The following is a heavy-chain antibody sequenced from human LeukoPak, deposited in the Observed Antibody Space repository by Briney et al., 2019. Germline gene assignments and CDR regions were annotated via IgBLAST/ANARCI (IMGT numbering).Heavy chain of an antibody. CDR2: IYYSGST. CDR3: ARSSSSGSYWADY. Sequence: SETLSLTCSVSGGSISTYYWSWIRQPPGKGLEWIGCIYYSGSTNYNPSLKSRVTISVDTSKNQFSLKLSSVTAADTAVYYCARSSSSGSYWADYWGQGTLVTVSS. D-gene: IGHD1-26*01. V-gene: IGHV4-59*01. CDR1: GGSISTYY. J-gene: IGHJ4*02.